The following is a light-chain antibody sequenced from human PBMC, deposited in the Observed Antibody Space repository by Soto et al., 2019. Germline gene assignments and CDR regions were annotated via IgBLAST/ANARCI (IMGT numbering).Light chain of an antibody. CDR1: QSISSY. V-gene: IGKV1-13*02. J-gene: IGKJ1*01. Sequence: IHGTNSQHYRHPPLEDKATSTFLASQSISSYLNWYQQKPGKAPKLLIYDASSLESGVPQRFSGSGSGTDFTLTISSLQSEDFAVYYCQQYNIWLWTFCQGSNVDIK. CDR2: DAS. CDR3: QQYNIWLWT.